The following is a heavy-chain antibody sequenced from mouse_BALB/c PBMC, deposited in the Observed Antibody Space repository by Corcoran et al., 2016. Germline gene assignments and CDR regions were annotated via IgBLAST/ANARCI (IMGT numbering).Heavy chain of an antibody. CDR3: ARGNSYYFDY. CDR2: INTYTGEP. V-gene: IGHV9-1*02. Sequence: QIQLVQSGPELKKPGETVKISCKASGYTFTNYGMNWVKQAPGKGLKWMGWINTYTGEPTYADDFKGRFAFSLETSASTAYLQINNLKNEDMATYFCARGNSYYFDYWGQGTTLTVSS. D-gene: IGHD2-1*01. CDR1: GYTFTNYG. J-gene: IGHJ2*01.